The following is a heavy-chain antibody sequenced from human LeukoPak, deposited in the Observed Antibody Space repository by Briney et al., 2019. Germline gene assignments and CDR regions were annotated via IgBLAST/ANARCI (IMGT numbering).Heavy chain of an antibody. V-gene: IGHV3-30*03. CDR1: GFTFSTYI. D-gene: IGHD3-22*01. CDR3: ARYLSGSFDY. CDR2: ISYDGRNK. Sequence: GGSLRLSCAAAGFTFSTYIIHWVRQAPGKGLEWVAVISYDGRNKYFADSVKGRFTISRDNSKNTLYLQMNSLRAEDTAVYYCARYLSGSFDYWGQGTLVTVSS. J-gene: IGHJ4*02.